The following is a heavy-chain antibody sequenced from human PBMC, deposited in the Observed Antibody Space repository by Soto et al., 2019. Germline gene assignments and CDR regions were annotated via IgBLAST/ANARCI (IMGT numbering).Heavy chain of an antibody. CDR1: GESISSSSYY. D-gene: IGHD2-21*02. J-gene: IGHJ4*03. CDR3: ARQRTTVVTQAYFDH. CDR2: IYYSGRT. V-gene: IGHV4-39*01. Sequence: SETLSLTCIVSGESISSSSYYWGWIRQPPGKGLEWIGSIYYSGRTYYNPSFKSRVTISIDTSKNQFSLKLSSVTATDTAVYYCARQRTTVVTQAYFDHWGQGTMVTVSS.